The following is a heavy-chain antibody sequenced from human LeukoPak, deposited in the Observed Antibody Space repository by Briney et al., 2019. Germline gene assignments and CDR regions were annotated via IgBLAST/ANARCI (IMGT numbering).Heavy chain of an antibody. CDR1: GGSFSGYY. CDR2: INHSGST. Sequence: SETLSLTCAVYGGSFSGYYWSWIRQPPGKGLEWIGEINHSGSTNYNPSLKSRVTISVDTSKNQFSLKLSSVTAADTAVYYRASDFGDGYNYYFDYWGQGTLVTVSS. CDR3: ASDFGDGYNYYFDY. V-gene: IGHV4-34*01. D-gene: IGHD5-24*01. J-gene: IGHJ4*02.